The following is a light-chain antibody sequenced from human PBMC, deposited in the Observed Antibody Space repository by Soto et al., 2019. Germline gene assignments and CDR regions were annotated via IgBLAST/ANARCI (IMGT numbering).Light chain of an antibody. J-gene: IGKJ5*01. V-gene: IGKV3-15*01. CDR2: GAS. CDR3: QQYHYWPIT. Sequence: ESVMTQSPSTLSASTGERVTLSCRASQSVASSVAWYQQKPGQAPRLILYGASTRATGFPARFSGSGSGTEFTLTISSLQSEDFAVYLCQQYHYWPITFGQGTDWRL. CDR1: QSVASS.